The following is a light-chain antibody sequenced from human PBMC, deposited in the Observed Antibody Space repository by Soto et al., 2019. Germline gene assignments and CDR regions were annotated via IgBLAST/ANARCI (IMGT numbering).Light chain of an antibody. Sequence: EIVLTQSPGTLSLSPGERATLSCGASQSVNSNSLAWYQQKPGQAPRLLFYAASNRATGVPDRFSGSGSGTDFTLTISRLEPEVFAVYHCQQYGSSPLTFGGGTKVEIK. CDR2: AAS. V-gene: IGKV3-20*01. CDR1: QSVNSNS. CDR3: QQYGSSPLT. J-gene: IGKJ4*01.